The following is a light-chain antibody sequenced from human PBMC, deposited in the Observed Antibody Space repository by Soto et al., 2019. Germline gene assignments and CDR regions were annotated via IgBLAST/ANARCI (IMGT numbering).Light chain of an antibody. CDR2: EVT. CDR1: SSDVGAYTY. V-gene: IGLV2-8*01. CDR3: TSYVGNDIWV. J-gene: IGLJ3*02. Sequence: QSALTQPPSASGSPGQSVTISCTGTSSDVGAYTYVSWYQQYPGKAPKLMIYEVTKRPSGVPDRFSGYKSGNTASLTVSGLQAEYEADYYCTSYVGNDIWVFGGGTKVTVL.